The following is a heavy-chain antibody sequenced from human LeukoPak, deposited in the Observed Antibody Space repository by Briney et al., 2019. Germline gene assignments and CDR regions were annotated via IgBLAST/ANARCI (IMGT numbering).Heavy chain of an antibody. J-gene: IGHJ4*02. Sequence: GGSLRLSCAASGFTFSSYWMSWVRQAPGKGLEWVSAISASGGSTYYADSVNGRFTISRDNSKNTLYLEMNSLRAEDTAIYYCAKGRVSDQWGRGTLVTVSS. CDR1: GFTFSSYW. V-gene: IGHV3-23*01. D-gene: IGHD2-8*01. CDR3: AKGRVSDQ. CDR2: ISASGGST.